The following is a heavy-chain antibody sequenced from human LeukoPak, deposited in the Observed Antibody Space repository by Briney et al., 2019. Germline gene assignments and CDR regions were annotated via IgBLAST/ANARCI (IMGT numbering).Heavy chain of an antibody. CDR1: GFTGSNNY. CDR2: IHSSGGT. V-gene: IGHV3-53*01. J-gene: IGHJ5*02. CDR3: IVFGDSNH. Sequence: GGSPRLSCAASGFTGSNNYMSWVRQAPGKGLEWVSAIHSSGGTYYADSVEGRFTISRDTSKNTLYLQINSLRVEDTAVYYCIVFGDSNHWGQGTLVTVSS. D-gene: IGHD4-17*01.